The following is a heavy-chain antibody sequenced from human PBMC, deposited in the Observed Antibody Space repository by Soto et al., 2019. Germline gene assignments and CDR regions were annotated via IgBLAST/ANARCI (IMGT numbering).Heavy chain of an antibody. CDR1: GYIFTGYN. Sequence: GASVKVRCKTPGYIFTGYNIHWVRQAPGQRLEWMGWINAGNGNTKYSQKFQGRVTITRDTSASTAYMELSSLRSEDTAVYYCARDLPPVDYWGQGTPVSVSS. J-gene: IGHJ4*02. CDR2: INAGNGNT. CDR3: ARDLPPVDY. V-gene: IGHV1-3*01.